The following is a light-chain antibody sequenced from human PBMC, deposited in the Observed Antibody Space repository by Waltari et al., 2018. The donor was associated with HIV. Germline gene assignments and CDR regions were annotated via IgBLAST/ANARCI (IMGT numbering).Light chain of an antibody. J-gene: IGLJ3*02. CDR2: SNN. CDR3: AAWDDSRGV. CDR1: SSTLGSNT. Sequence: QSVLPHPPPASGTPGPRVPIPCSGSSSTLGSNTVNWYEQLPGTAPKPLIYSNNQRPSGVPDRFSGSKSGTSASLAISGLQSEDEADYYCAAWDDSRGVFGGGTKLTVL. V-gene: IGLV1-44*01.